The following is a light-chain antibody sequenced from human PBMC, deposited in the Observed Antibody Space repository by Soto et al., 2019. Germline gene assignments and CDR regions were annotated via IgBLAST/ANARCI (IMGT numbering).Light chain of an antibody. Sequence: EIVLTQSPGTLSLSPGEGATLSCRASQSLSSNYLAWYQQKPGQPPRLLIYGESRRATGIPDRFSGSGSGTDFTLAIRRLEPEDSAVYYCQQYGGSPSITFGQGTRLEIK. CDR2: GES. V-gene: IGKV3-20*01. CDR1: QSLSSNY. J-gene: IGKJ5*01. CDR3: QQYGGSPSIT.